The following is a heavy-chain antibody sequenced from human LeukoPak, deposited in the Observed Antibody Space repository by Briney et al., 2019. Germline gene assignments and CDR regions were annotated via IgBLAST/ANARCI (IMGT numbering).Heavy chain of an antibody. CDR3: ARDQGVLRFLEWLSGPGTTDY. V-gene: IGHV3-7*03. J-gene: IGHJ4*02. Sequence: GGSLRLSCAASGFTFSSYGMHWVRQAPGKGLEWVANIKQDGSETHYVDSVKGRFTISRDNAKNSLYLQMSSLRAEDTAVYYCARDQGVLRFLEWLSGPGTTDYWGQGTLVTVSS. CDR2: IKQDGSET. CDR1: GFTFSSYG. D-gene: IGHD3-3*01.